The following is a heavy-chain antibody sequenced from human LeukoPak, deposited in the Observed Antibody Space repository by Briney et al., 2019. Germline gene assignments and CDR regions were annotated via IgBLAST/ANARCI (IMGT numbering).Heavy chain of an antibody. J-gene: IGHJ5*02. CDR2: IKSKTDGGTT. V-gene: IGHV3-15*01. Sequence: GGSLRLSCAASGFTFTNAWMSWVRQAPGKGLEWVGRIKSKTDGGTTEYAAPVKGRFNISRDDSKNTLYLQMNSLKTEDTALYYCTRDSGTYNWFDPWGQGTLVTVSS. D-gene: IGHD1-26*01. CDR1: GFTFTNAW. CDR3: TRDSGTYNWFDP.